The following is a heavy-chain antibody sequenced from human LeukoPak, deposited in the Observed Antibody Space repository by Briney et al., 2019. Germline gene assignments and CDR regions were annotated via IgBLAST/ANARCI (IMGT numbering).Heavy chain of an antibody. V-gene: IGHV4-39*07. Sequence: SETLSLTCTVSGGSISSSSYYWGWIRQPPGKGLEWIGSIYYSGSTYYNPSLKSRVTISVDTSKNQFSLKLSSVTAADTAVYYCARAADNYYDSSGYYRFDYWGQGTLVTVSS. D-gene: IGHD3-22*01. CDR2: IYYSGST. CDR3: ARAADNYYDSSGYYRFDY. CDR1: GGSISSSSYY. J-gene: IGHJ4*02.